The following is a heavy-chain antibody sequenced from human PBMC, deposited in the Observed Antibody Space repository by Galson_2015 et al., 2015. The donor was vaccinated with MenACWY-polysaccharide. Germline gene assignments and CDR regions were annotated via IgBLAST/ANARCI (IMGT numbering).Heavy chain of an antibody. J-gene: IGHJ3*02. CDR2: IYYSGNT. Sequence: LSLTCTVSGGSISSRSYHWGWIRQPPGKGLEWIGIIYYSGNTYYNPSLESRVTTSVDTSQNQFSLKLSSVTAADTALYYCARAPTPYCSSSSCFNKYAFDIWGQGTMVTVSS. CDR1: GGSISSRSYH. CDR3: ARAPTPYCSSSSCFNKYAFDI. V-gene: IGHV4-39*02. D-gene: IGHD2-2*01.